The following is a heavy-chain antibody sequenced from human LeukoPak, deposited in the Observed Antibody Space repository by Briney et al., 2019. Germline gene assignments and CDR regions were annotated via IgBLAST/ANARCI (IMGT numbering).Heavy chain of an antibody. Sequence: PSETLSLTCTVSGGSISSYYWSWIRQPPGKGLDGVGYIYYSGSTNYTPSLKSRVTISVDTSKNQFSLKLSSVTAADTAVYYCASGVATVPLDYWGQGTLVTVSS. D-gene: IGHD4-11*01. J-gene: IGHJ4*02. V-gene: IGHV4-59*01. CDR3: ASGVATVPLDY. CDR2: IYYSGST. CDR1: GGSISSYY.